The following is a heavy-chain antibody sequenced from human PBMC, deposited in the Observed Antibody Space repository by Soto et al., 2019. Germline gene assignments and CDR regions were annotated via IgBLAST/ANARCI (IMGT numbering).Heavy chain of an antibody. V-gene: IGHV3-74*01. J-gene: IGHJ4*02. Sequence: EGSLRLSCAASNFFSNYWMDWVRQAPGKGLVWLARINSDGTSTSYTDSVKGRFTISRDNAKNTLYLQMNSLRAEDTAVYYCKSRDLWANPVFDYWGQGTLVTVSS. CDR2: INSDGTST. D-gene: IGHD3-3*01. CDR3: KSRDLWANPVFDY. CDR1: NFFSNYW.